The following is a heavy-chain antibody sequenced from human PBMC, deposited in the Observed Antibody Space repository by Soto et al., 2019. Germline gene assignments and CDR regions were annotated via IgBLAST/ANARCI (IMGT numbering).Heavy chain of an antibody. Sequence: GWSLGLACAACGVTLSNAWMSWVRKDPGKGLEWVGRIRSKGDGETTDYAAPVRGRFTISRDDSKNTFFLQMNSLKAEDTAVYYCTTDQAGGYFYYFGVVVWGQGTTVTVS. CDR1: GVTLSNAW. CDR2: IRSKGDGETT. D-gene: IGHD2-15*01. J-gene: IGHJ6*02. V-gene: IGHV3-15*01. CDR3: TTDQAGGYFYYFGVVV.